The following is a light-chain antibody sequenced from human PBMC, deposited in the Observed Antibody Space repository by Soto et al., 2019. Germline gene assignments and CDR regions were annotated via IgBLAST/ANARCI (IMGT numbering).Light chain of an antibody. CDR3: QQTFSPYVS. CDR1: QSISTY. CDR2: RSS. V-gene: IGKV1-39*01. Sequence: DIRMTQSPSSLSVSIGDRVIITCRASQSISTYLNWYQYKPGKAPRLVIFRSSTLQSGVPSRFSGRGSGTDFTLTISSLQPEDFATDFCQQTFSPYVSFGGGTRVEI. J-gene: IGKJ4*01.